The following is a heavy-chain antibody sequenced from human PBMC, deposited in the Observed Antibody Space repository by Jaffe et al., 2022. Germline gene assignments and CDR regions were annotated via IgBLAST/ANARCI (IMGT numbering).Heavy chain of an antibody. Sequence: EVQLVESGGGLVQPGRSLRLSCTASGFTFGDYAMSWVRQAPGKGLEWVGFIRSKAYGGTTEYAASVKGRFTISRDDSKSIAYLQMNSLKTEDTAVYYCTAGEWELLEDYYFDYWGQGTLVTVSS. D-gene: IGHD1-26*01. J-gene: IGHJ4*02. CDR2: IRSKAYGGTT. V-gene: IGHV3-49*04. CDR3: TAGEWELLEDYYFDY. CDR1: GFTFGDYA.